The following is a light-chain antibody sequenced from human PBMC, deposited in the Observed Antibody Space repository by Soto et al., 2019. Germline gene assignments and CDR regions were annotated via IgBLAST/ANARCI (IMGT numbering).Light chain of an antibody. Sequence: IVLTQSPATLSLSPGTRASLSCRASQNISNYLIWYQQKPGQAPRLLIFGASTRATGIPDRFSGSGSETDFTLTISRLEPEDFAVYHCQQYGDSPPTFGQGTRLEIK. CDR2: GAS. CDR1: QNISNY. CDR3: QQYGDSPPT. V-gene: IGKV3-20*01. J-gene: IGKJ5*01.